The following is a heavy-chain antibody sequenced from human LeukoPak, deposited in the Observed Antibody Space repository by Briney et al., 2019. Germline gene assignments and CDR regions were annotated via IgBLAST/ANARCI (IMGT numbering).Heavy chain of an antibody. J-gene: IGHJ6*02. CDR1: GGSFSGYY. D-gene: IGHD6-19*01. V-gene: IGHV4-34*01. CDR2: INHSGST. CDR3: ARDVAVVV. Sequence: SETLSLTCAVYGGSFSGYYWSWIRQPPGKGLEWIGEINHSGSTNYNPSLKSRVTISVDTSKNQFSLKLSSVTAADTAVYYCARDVAVVVWGQGTTATVSS.